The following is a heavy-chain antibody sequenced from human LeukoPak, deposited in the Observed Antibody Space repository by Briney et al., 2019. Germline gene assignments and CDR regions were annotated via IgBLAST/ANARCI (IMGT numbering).Heavy chain of an antibody. CDR2: ITYSGSET. D-gene: IGHD2-21*01. Sequence: GGSLRLSCAASGFTFSDYHMNWVRQAPGKGLEWVSYITYSGSETNYADSVKGRFTISRDNAKNSLYLQMSSLRAEGTAVYYCARVVGSPKLYFDSWGQGILVTVSS. J-gene: IGHJ4*02. CDR3: ARVVGSPKLYFDS. CDR1: GFTFSDYH. V-gene: IGHV3-48*03.